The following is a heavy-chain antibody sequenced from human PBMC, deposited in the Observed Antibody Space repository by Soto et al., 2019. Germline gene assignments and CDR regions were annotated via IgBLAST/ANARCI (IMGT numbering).Heavy chain of an antibody. V-gene: IGHV4-4*02. J-gene: IGHJ6*02. CDR2: IYHSGST. Sequence: QVQLQASGPGLLKPSGTLSLTCAVSGGSISSSNLWSWVRQPPGQGLEWIGVIYHSGSTNYNPSLKSRVTISVDKSKNQCSLKLSSVTAADTAVYYCARVYSSGWYVPRSSSPYYYGMDVWGQGTTVTVSS. CDR1: GGSISSSNL. D-gene: IGHD6-19*01. CDR3: ARVYSSGWYVPRSSSPYYYGMDV.